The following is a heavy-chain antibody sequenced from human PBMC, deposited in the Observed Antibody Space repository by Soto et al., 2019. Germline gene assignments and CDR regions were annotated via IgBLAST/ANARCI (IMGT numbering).Heavy chain of an antibody. CDR2: ISGDNGKT. D-gene: IGHD2-8*01. J-gene: IGHJ6*01. Sequence: ASVKVSCKASGYPFTNYGISWVRQAPGQGLEWMGWISGDNGKTKYAQKFQGRVTMTTDTSTSTAYMELRSLRSDDTAVYCCARDHEDIVIMMSEIYYSYGTDVWGQGTTVTVXS. CDR1: GYPFTNYG. V-gene: IGHV1-18*04. CDR3: ARDHEDIVIMMSEIYYSYGTDV.